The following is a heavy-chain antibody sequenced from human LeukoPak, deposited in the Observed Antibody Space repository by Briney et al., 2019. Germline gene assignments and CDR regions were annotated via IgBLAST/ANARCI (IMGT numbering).Heavy chain of an antibody. CDR1: GFTFNNYA. D-gene: IGHD4-17*01. CDR3: AKAPTVTTLDS. J-gene: IGHJ5*01. V-gene: IGHV3-23*01. Sequence: GGSMRLSCAASGFTFNNYAMTWDRQAPGKGLEWVSTVSSSGASTYYADSVKGRFTVSRDNSKNTLYLQMNSLRAEDTAIYYCAKAPTVTTLDSWGQGTLVTVSS. CDR2: VSSSGAST.